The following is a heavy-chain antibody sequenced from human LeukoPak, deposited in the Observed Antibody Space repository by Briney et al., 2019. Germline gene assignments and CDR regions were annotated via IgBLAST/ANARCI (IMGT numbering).Heavy chain of an antibody. CDR1: GGTFSSYA. CDR3: ARDGPTWAGDCSGGSCYSPTRAPDY. J-gene: IGHJ4*02. V-gene: IGHV1-69*05. D-gene: IGHD2-15*01. Sequence: GASVKVSCKXSGGTFSSYAISWVRQAPGQGLEWMGRFIPIFGTANYSQKFQGRVTITTDESTSTAYMELSSLRSEDTAVYYCARDGPTWAGDCSGGSCYSPTRAPDYWGQGTLVTVSS. CDR2: FIPIFGTA.